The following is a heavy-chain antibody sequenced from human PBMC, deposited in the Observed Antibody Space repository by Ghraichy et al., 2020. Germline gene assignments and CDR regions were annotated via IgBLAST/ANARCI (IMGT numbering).Heavy chain of an antibody. Sequence: GGSLRLSCQQTRSDDHTSGLKSHSETPDTVLCWETNVHQLGSLEHYVDSVKGRFTISRDNAKNSLFLQMNGLTAEDTAMYYCARIGMGQYTNGWFDYWGQ. D-gene: IGHD6-19*01. V-gene: IGHV3-7*01. J-gene: IGHJ4*02. CDR2: VHQLGSLE. CDR3: ARIGMGQYTNGWFDY. CDR1: RSDDHTSG.